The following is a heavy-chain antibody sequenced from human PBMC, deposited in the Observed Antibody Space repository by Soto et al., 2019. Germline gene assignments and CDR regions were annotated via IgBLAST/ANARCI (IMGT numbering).Heavy chain of an antibody. CDR1: GYTLTELS. CDR3: ATGGYYDSSGYAIDY. Sequence: VASVKVSCKVSGYTLTELSMHWVRQAPGKGLEWMGGFDPEDGETIYAQKFQGRVTMTEDTSTDTAYMELSSLRSEDTAVYYCATGGYYDSSGYAIDYWGQGTLVTVSS. CDR2: FDPEDGET. J-gene: IGHJ4*02. D-gene: IGHD3-22*01. V-gene: IGHV1-24*01.